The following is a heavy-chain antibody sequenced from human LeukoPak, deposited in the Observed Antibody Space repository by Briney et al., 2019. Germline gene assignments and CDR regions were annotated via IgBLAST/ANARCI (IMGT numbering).Heavy chain of an antibody. D-gene: IGHD3-3*01. Sequence: SQTLSLTCTVSGGSISSGGYYWSWIRQHPGKGLERIGYIYYSGSTYYNPSLKSRVTISVDTSKNQFSLKLSSVTAADTAVYYCARGYDGDFDYWGQGTLVTVSS. V-gene: IGHV4-31*03. CDR3: ARGYDGDFDY. CDR1: GGSISSGGYY. CDR2: IYYSGST. J-gene: IGHJ4*02.